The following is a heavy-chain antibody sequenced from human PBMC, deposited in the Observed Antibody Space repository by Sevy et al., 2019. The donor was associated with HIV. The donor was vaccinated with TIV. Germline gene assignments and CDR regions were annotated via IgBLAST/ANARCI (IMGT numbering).Heavy chain of an antibody. CDR1: GFSFSSYA. V-gene: IGHV3-23*01. CDR3: GKGGFSMVRGAFDY. CDR2: ISGSGGST. D-gene: IGHD3-10*01. Sequence: GGSLRLSCAASGFSFSSYAMSWVRQTPGKGLEWVSAISGSGGSTYYADSVNGRFTISRDNSKNTLYLQMNTLRAEDTAVYYRGKGGFSMVRGAFDYWGQGTRVTVSS. J-gene: IGHJ4*02.